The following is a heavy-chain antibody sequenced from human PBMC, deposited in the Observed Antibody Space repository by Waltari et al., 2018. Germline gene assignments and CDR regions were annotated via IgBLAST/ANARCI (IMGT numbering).Heavy chain of an antibody. Sequence: QVQLVQSGAEVKKPGSSVKVSCKASGGTFSSYTISWVRQAPGQGLEWMGRIIPIRGIANYAQKFKGRVTITADESTSTAYMELSSLRSEDTAVYYCARDGGWSLGEYYWGQGTLVTVSS. J-gene: IGHJ4*02. V-gene: IGHV1-69*08. CDR1: GGTFSSYT. CDR3: ARDGGWSLGEYY. D-gene: IGHD3-16*01. CDR2: IIPIRGIA.